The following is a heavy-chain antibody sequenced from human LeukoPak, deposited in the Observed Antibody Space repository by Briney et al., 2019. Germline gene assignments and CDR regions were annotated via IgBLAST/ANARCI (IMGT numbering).Heavy chain of an antibody. CDR1: GGSISSSSYS. D-gene: IGHD6-19*01. V-gene: IGHV4-39*01. CDR3: ARARYSSGWYVPSYYYYYGMDV. J-gene: IGHJ6*02. CDR2: IYYSGST. Sequence: SETLSLTCTVSGGSISSSSYSWGWIRQPPGKGLEWIGSIYYSGSTYYNPSLKSRVTISVDTSKNQFSLKLSSVTAADTAVYYCARARYSSGWYVPSYYYYYGMDVWGQGTTVTVSS.